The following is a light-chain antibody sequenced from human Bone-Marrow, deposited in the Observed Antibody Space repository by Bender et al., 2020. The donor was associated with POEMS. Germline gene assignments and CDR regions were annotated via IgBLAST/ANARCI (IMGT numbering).Light chain of an antibody. CDR1: DLGDKY. Sequence: SYEVTQPPSVSVSPGQTASITCSGDDLGDKYVAWYQQKPGQSPVLVIYQDTKRPSGIPERFSGSNSGNTATLTISGTQAMEEAEYNCKGGDTYFVILGGGTKWTVL. CDR3: KGGDTYFVI. J-gene: IGLJ2*01. V-gene: IGLV3-1*01. CDR2: QDT.